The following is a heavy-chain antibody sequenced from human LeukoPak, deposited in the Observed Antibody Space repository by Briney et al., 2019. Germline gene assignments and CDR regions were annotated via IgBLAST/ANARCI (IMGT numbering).Heavy chain of an antibody. CDR1: GFTFNSHW. Sequence: GGSLRLSCAASGFTFNSHWMSWVRQAPGKGLEWVANIKQDGSEKYYVDSVKGRFTISRDNAKISLYLQMNSLRAEDTAVYYCAKDKFLYGSLYYMDVWGKGTTVTVSS. CDR2: IKQDGSEK. V-gene: IGHV3-7*01. CDR3: AKDKFLYGSLYYMDV. D-gene: IGHD3-10*01. J-gene: IGHJ6*03.